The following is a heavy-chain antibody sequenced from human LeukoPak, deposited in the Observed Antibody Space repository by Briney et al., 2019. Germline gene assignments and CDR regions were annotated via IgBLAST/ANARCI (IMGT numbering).Heavy chain of an antibody. Sequence: GGSLGLSCAASGFIFSSSTMNWVRQAPGKGLEWVSSITSDSNYINYADSVKGRFTISRDNAKNSLFLQMSSLRVDDTAVYYCARDPGSGDYWGQETLVTVSS. V-gene: IGHV3-21*01. D-gene: IGHD7-27*01. CDR2: ITSDSNYI. J-gene: IGHJ4*02. CDR1: GFIFSSST. CDR3: ARDPGSGDY.